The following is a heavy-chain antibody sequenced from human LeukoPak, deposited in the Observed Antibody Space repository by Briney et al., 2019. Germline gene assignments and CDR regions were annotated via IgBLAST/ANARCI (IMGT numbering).Heavy chain of an antibody. CDR2: FDPEDGET. D-gene: IGHD3-22*01. J-gene: IGHJ3*02. Sequence: ASVKVSCKVSGYTLTELSMHWVRQAPGKGGEWRGGFDPEDGETIYAQKFQGRVTMTEDTSTDTAYMEMRRGRSEDTAVYYCATSNYYDSSAKYAFDIWGQGTMVTVSS. V-gene: IGHV1-24*01. CDR1: GYTLTELS. CDR3: ATSNYYDSSAKYAFDI.